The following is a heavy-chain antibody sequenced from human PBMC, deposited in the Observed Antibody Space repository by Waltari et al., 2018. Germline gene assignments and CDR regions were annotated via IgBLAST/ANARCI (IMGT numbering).Heavy chain of an antibody. Sequence: QVQLVQSGAEVTKPGSAGKVSCKAAGGTFSSPAISWVRQAPGQGLEWMGGIIPIFGTANYAQKFQGRVTITTDESTSTAYMELSSLRSEDTAVYYCAREYRIAAAATLDYWGQGTLVTVSS. D-gene: IGHD6-13*01. J-gene: IGHJ4*02. CDR2: IIPIFGTA. CDR1: GGTFSSPA. CDR3: AREYRIAAAATLDY. V-gene: IGHV1-69*05.